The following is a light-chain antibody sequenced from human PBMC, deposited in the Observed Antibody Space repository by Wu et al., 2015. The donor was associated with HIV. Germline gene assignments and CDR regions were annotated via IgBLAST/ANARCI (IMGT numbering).Light chain of an antibody. CDR2: EAS. Sequence: DIRMTQSPSTLPASVGDRVTITCRASQSLNKYLAWYQQKPGKAPKLLIYEASSLETGVPSRFSGSGSGTEFTLTINNLQPDDFATYYCQQYINNNSFGPGTKLEIK. J-gene: IGKJ2*03. CDR1: QSLNKY. CDR3: QQYINNNS. V-gene: IGKV1-5*03.